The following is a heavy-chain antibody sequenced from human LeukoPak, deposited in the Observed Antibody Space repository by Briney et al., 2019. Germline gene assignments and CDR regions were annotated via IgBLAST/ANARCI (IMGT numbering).Heavy chain of an antibody. CDR3: ATQRGSYLWGTDFDY. D-gene: IGHD3-16*01. J-gene: IGHJ4*02. Sequence: ASVNVSCKASGYTFTGYDMHWVRHARRQGLDWMGWINPNSGDTKFAREFQGRVTMTRDTSISTAYMGLSRLRSDDTAVYYCATQRGSYLWGTDFDYWGQGTLVTVSS. V-gene: IGHV1-2*02. CDR2: INPNSGDT. CDR1: GYTFTGYD.